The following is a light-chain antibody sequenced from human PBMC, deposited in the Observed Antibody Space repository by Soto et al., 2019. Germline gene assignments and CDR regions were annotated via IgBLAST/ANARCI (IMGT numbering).Light chain of an antibody. CDR1: QSISSY. Sequence: DIQMTQSPSSLSASEGDRVTITCRASQSISSYLNWYQQKPGKAPKLLIYAASSLQSGVPSRFSGSGSGTDFTLTISSLQPEDFATYYCQQSYSTPDTFGQGTKLEFK. CDR2: AAS. CDR3: QQSYSTPDT. J-gene: IGKJ2*01. V-gene: IGKV1-39*01.